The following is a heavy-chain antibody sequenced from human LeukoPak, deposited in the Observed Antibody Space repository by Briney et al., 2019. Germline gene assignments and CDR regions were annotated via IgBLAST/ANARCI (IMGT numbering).Heavy chain of an antibody. CDR1: GFTFTSYA. D-gene: IGHD6-19*01. CDR3: ARDLKRGYSSGRYSWGTGSSNDY. CDR2: ISGYNGNT. V-gene: IGHV1-18*01. J-gene: IGHJ4*02. Sequence: GSLRLSCAASGFTFTSYAMHWVRQAPGQRLEWMGWISGYNGNTNYAQKLQGRVTMTTDTSTSTAYMEPRSLRSDDTAVYYCARDLKRGYSSGRYSWGTGSSNDYWGQGALVTVSS.